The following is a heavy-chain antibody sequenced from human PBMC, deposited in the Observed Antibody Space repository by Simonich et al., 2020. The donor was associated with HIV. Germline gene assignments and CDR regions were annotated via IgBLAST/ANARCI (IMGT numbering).Heavy chain of an antibody. CDR3: ARHMCSAISCFEGYNWFDP. V-gene: IGHV4-34*01. J-gene: IGHJ5*02. D-gene: IGHD2-2*01. Sequence: QVQLQQWGAGLLKPSETLSLTCAVYGGSFINYYWSWIRQPPGKGLEWYGEITHREKTKTHASLKSRVTISVDTSKNQFSLKLTSVTAADTAVYYCARHMCSAISCFEGYNWFDPWGQGNLVTVSS. CDR1: GGSFINYY. CDR2: ITHREKT.